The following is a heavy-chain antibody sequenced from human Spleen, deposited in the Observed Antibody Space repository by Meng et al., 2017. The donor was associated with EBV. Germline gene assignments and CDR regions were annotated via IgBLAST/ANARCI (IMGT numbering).Heavy chain of an antibody. D-gene: IGHD3-3*01. CDR1: GADTDSDSYF. CDR3: SGEGWRGYYWSDY. Sequence: GLVKTSGRLSLTCTVSGADTDSDSYFCSGSRQPPEKGLEVRWFIYHSGSTYYNTSLLRLFNMSLDTAKNDVSLTLNAVTAAETAMYYCSGEGWRGYYWSDYWGQGTLVTVSS. CDR2: IYHSGST. J-gene: IGHJ4*02. V-gene: IGHV4-61*03.